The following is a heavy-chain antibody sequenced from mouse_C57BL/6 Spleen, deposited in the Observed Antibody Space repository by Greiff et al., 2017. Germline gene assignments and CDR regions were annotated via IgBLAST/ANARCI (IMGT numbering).Heavy chain of an antibody. Sequence: VQLQQSGPELVKPGASVKFSCKASGYAFSSSWMHWVKQRPGQGLEWIGRIYPGNGDTNYTGKFKGKATLTADKSSSTAYLQLSSLTSEDSAVYFCARSIYYIDYWGQGTTLTVSS. CDR2: IYPGNGDT. V-gene: IGHV1-82*01. CDR1: GYAFSSSW. D-gene: IGHD2-3*01. CDR3: ARSIYYIDY. J-gene: IGHJ2*01.